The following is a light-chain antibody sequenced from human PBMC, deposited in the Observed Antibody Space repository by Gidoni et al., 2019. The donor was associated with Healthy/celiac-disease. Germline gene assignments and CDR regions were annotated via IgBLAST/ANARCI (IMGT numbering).Light chain of an antibody. J-gene: IGKJ2*04. CDR2: DAS. CDR1: QSFSSY. Sequence: EIVLTQSPATLSLSPGERATLSCRASQSFSSYLAWYQQKPGQAPRLLIYDASNRATGIPARFSGSGSWTDFTLTISSLEPEDFAVYYCQQLGSFGQGTKLEIK. CDR3: QQLGS. V-gene: IGKV3-11*01.